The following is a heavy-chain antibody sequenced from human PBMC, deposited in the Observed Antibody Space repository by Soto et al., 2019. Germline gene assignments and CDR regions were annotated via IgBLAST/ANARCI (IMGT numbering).Heavy chain of an antibody. Sequence: QLQLQESGSGLVKPSQTLSLTCAVSGGSISSGGYSWSWIRQPPGKGLEWIGYIYHSGSTYYNPSLRSRVTISVYRSKNQFSLKLSCVTAADTAVYYCARAGWDTAMGVDYWGQGTLVTVSS. CDR3: ARAGWDTAMGVDY. CDR1: GGSISSGGYS. J-gene: IGHJ4*02. V-gene: IGHV4-30-2*01. D-gene: IGHD5-18*01. CDR2: IYHSGST.